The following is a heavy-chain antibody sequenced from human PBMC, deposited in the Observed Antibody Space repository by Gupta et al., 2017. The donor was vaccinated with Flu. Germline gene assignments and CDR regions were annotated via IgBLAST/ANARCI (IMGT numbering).Heavy chain of an antibody. J-gene: IGHJ5*02. CDR1: GFSLNNARMG. Sequence: QVTLKESGPVLVKPTETLTLTCTVSGFSLNNARMGVSWIRQPPGRALEWLAHIFSNDEKSYTTSLKSRLTISKDTSKSQVVLTMTNMDPVDTATYYCARIFHFNWGSNGFDPWGQETLVTVSS. V-gene: IGHV2-26*01. D-gene: IGHD7-27*01. CDR3: ARIFHFNWGSNGFDP. CDR2: IFSNDEK.